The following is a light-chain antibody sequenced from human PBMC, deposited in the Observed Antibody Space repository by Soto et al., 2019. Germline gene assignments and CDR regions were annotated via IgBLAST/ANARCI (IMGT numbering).Light chain of an antibody. CDR1: QSVSSTY. V-gene: IGKV3-20*01. CDR2: GAS. CDR3: QQYDSSPKT. J-gene: IGKJ1*01. Sequence: EIVLTQSPATLSLSPGERATLSCRASQSVSSTYLGWYQQQPGQPPRLLIYGASSRATGIPDRFSGTGSGTDFTLTISRLEPEDFAVYYCQQYDSSPKTFGQGTKVDI.